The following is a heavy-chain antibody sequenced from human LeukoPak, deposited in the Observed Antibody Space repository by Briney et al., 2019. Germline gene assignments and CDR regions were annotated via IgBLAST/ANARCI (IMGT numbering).Heavy chain of an antibody. Sequence: GGSLRLSCAASGFTFSSYGMHWVRQAPGKGLEWVAVISYDGSNKYYADSVKGRFTISRDNAKNSLYLQMNSLRAEDTAVYYCARAGSSGWRNNWFDPWGQGTLVTVSS. CDR3: ARAGSSGWRNNWFDP. CDR1: GFTFSSYG. V-gene: IGHV3-30*03. CDR2: ISYDGSNK. D-gene: IGHD6-19*01. J-gene: IGHJ5*02.